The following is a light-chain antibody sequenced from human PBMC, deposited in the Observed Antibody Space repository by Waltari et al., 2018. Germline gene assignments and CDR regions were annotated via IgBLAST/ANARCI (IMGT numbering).Light chain of an antibody. J-gene: IGKJ1*01. Sequence: DIVMTQSPDSLAVSLGERATIHCKSSQSVLYSSNNKNYLAWYQQKPGQPPKLLIYWASTRESGVPDRFSGSGSGTDFTLTISSLQAEDVAVYYCQQYYSTPWTFCQGTKVEIK. CDR1: QSVLYSSNNKNY. CDR3: QQYYSTPWT. V-gene: IGKV4-1*01. CDR2: WAS.